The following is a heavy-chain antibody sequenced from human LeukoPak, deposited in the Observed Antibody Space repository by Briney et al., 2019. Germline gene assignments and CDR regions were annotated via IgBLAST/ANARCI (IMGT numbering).Heavy chain of an antibody. D-gene: IGHD4-17*01. J-gene: IGHJ6*03. CDR1: GLTFSSYG. Sequence: GGSLRLSCAASGLTFSSYGMHWVRQAPGKGLEWVAFIRYDGSNKYYADSVKGRFTISRDNSKNTLYLQMNSLRAEDTAVYYCASKVSVTSYYYYYYYMDVWGKGTTVTVSS. V-gene: IGHV3-30*02. CDR2: IRYDGSNK. CDR3: ASKVSVTSYYYYYYYMDV.